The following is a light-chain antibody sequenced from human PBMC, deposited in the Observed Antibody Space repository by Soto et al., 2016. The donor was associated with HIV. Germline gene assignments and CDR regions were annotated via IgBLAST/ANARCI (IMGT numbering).Light chain of an antibody. V-gene: IGLV3-21*03. J-gene: IGLJ2*01. CDR2: DEN. Sequence: SYELTQPPSVSVAPGKTARITCGGNNIGSKNVHWYQQKPGQAPVLVVYDENDRPSGIPERFSGSSSGNTATLTISRVEAGDEADYYCQVWDSSVVFGGGTKLTV. CDR3: QVWDSSVV. CDR1: NIGSKN.